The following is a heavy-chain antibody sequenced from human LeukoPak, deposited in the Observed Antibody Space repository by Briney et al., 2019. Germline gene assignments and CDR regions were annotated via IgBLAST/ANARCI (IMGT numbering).Heavy chain of an antibody. CDR2: FDPEDGET. Sequence: ASVKVSCKVSGYTLTELSMHWVRQAPGKGLEWMGGFDPEDGETIYAQKFQGRVTMTEDTSTDTAYMELSSLRSEDTAVYYCARGRVRWELPQYYYYYYGMDVWGQGTTVTVSS. CDR1: GYTLTELS. D-gene: IGHD1-26*01. J-gene: IGHJ6*02. CDR3: ARGRVRWELPQYYYYYYGMDV. V-gene: IGHV1-24*01.